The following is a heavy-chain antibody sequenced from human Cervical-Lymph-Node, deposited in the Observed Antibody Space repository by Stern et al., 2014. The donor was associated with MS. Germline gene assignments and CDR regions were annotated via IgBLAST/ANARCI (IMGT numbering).Heavy chain of an antibody. D-gene: IGHD2-15*01. CDR2: ISGGGGST. CDR1: GFTFSSYA. V-gene: IGHV3-23*04. J-gene: IGHJ4*02. Sequence: QLVESGGGLVQPGGSLRLSCAASGFTFSSYAMSWVRQAPGKGLEWVSAISGGGGSTYFADSVKGRFSISRDNSQNTLFLQLMSLRAEDTAVYYCAKEGPVGRAYDYWGQGTLVTVSS. CDR3: AKEGPVGRAYDY.